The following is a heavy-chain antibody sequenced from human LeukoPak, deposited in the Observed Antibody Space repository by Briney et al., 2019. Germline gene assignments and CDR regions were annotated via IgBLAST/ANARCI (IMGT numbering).Heavy chain of an antibody. V-gene: IGHV4-34*01. Sequence: SETLSLTCAVYGGSFSGYYWSWIRQPPGKGLEWIGEINHSGSTNYNPSLKSRVTISVDTSKNQFSLKLSSVTAADTAVYYCAGVFVLLRARDRFDPWGQGTLVTVSS. CDR3: AGVFVLLRARDRFDP. J-gene: IGHJ5*02. CDR1: GGSFSGYY. D-gene: IGHD3-10*01. CDR2: INHSGST.